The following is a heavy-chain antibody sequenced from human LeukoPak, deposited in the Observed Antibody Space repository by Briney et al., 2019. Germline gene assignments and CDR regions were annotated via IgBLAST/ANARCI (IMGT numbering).Heavy chain of an antibody. D-gene: IGHD6-13*01. V-gene: IGHV3-21*01. CDR2: ISSSSSYI. Sequence: GGSLRLSCAASGFTFSSYNMNWVRQAPGKGLEWISSISSSSSYIYYADSVKGRFTISRDNAKNSLYLQMNSLRAEDTAVYYCARGIAAERGPFDYWGQGTLVTVSS. CDR3: ARGIAAERGPFDY. CDR1: GFTFSSYN. J-gene: IGHJ4*02.